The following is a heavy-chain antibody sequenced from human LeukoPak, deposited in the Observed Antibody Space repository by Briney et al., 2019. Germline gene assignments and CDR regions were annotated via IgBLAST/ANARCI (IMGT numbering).Heavy chain of an antibody. CDR1: GGSISSYY. J-gene: IGHJ5*02. V-gene: IGHV4-59*01. D-gene: IGHD2-21*02. CDR2: IHYSGST. Sequence: SETLSLTCTVSGGSISSYYWSWIRQPPGKGLEWIGYIHYSGSTNYNPSLKSRVTISVDMSKNQFSLKLSSVTAADTAVYYCARVYPYCGGDCYSVGFDPWGQGTLVTVSS. CDR3: ARVYPYCGGDCYSVGFDP.